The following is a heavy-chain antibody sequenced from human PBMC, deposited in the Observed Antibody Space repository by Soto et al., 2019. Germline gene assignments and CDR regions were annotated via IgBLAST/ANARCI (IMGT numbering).Heavy chain of an antibody. CDR2: ISIEKGDT. CDR1: GYSFDTFG. Sequence: QVQVVQSGAEVKKPGASVKVACKASGYSFDTFGMSWVRQAPGQGLGWMGWISIEKGDTNSLQKFQARVTMTTDKSASTAYMELRSLTSDDTAVYYCASCYCSVGSCVTCWHFDLWGRGTMVTVSS. D-gene: IGHD2-15*01. V-gene: IGHV1-18*01. J-gene: IGHJ2*01. CDR3: ASCYCSVGSCVTCWHFDL.